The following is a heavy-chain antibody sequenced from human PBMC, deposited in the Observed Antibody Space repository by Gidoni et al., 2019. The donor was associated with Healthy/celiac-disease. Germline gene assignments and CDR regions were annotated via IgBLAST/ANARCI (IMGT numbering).Heavy chain of an antibody. CDR2: IYPGDSDT. J-gene: IGHJ4*02. CDR3: ARVGSSGWYEGDYFDY. CDR1: GYSFTSYW. D-gene: IGHD6-19*01. Sequence: EVHLVQSGAEVKKPGESLKLSCKGSGYSFTSYWIGWVRQMPGKGLEWMGIIYPGDSDTRYSPSFQGQVTISADKSISTAYLQWSSLKASDTAMYYCARVGSSGWYEGDYFDYWGQGTLVTVSS. V-gene: IGHV5-51*01.